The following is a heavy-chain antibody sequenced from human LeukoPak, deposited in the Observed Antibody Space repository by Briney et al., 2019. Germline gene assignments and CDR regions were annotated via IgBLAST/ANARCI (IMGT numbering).Heavy chain of an antibody. D-gene: IGHD2-15*01. J-gene: IGHJ3*02. Sequence: GGSLRLSCAASGFTFDDYAMHWVRQAPGKGLEWVSGISWNSGSIGYADSVKGRFTISRDNAKNSLYLQMNSLRAEDTALYYCAKSTLYCSGGSCYQFDAFDIWGQGTVVTVSS. V-gene: IGHV3-9*01. CDR2: ISWNSGSI. CDR3: AKSTLYCSGGSCYQFDAFDI. CDR1: GFTFDDYA.